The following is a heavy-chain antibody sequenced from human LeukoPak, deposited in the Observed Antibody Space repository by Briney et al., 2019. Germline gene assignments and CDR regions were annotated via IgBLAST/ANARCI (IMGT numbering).Heavy chain of an antibody. CDR3: ASLAVAGGWFDP. CDR2: IYYSGST. CDR1: GGSISSSSYY. Sequence: SETLSLTCTVSGGSISSSSYYWGWIRQPPGKGLEWIGSIYYSGSTYYNPSLKSRVTISVDTSKNQFSLKLSSVTAAGTAVYYCASLAVAGGWFDPWGQGTLVTVSS. V-gene: IGHV4-39*01. J-gene: IGHJ5*02. D-gene: IGHD6-19*01.